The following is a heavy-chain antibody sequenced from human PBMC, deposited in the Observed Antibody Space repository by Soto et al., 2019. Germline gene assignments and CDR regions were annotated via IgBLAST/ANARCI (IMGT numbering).Heavy chain of an antibody. Sequence: GGSLRLSCAASGGQFRDYGMNWVHQAPGRGLEWVAYISSTSRNTYNADSVKGRFTISRDDSKNTLYLQMNSLKTEDTAVYYCTTWVRSGTTVTWYWGQGTLVTVSS. D-gene: IGHD4-17*01. CDR2: ISSTSRNT. CDR3: TTWVRSGTTVTWY. J-gene: IGHJ4*02. CDR1: GGQFRDYG. V-gene: IGHV3-48*01.